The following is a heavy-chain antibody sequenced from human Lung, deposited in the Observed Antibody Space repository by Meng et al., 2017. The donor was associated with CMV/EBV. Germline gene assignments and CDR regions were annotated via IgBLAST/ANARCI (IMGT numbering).Heavy chain of an antibody. J-gene: IGHJ5*02. Sequence: GGSLRLSCAASGFIFSNYGMSWVRQAPGKRLEWLSGISGSGGRTYYAEYIKGRFTISRDNSKNTIYLQMDNLRAEDTAVYYCAKDRGDYSNFRFDPWGQGTLVTVSS. V-gene: IGHV3-23*01. CDR1: GFIFSNYG. CDR3: AKDRGDYSNFRFDP. D-gene: IGHD4-11*01. CDR2: ISGSGGRT.